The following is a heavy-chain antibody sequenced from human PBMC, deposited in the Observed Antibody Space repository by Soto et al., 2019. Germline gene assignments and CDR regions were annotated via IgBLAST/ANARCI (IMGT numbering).Heavy chain of an antibody. Sequence: ASVKVSCKASGYTFTSYGISWVRQAPGQGLEWMGWISAYNGNTNYAQKLQGRVTMTTDTSTSTAYMELRSLRSDDTAVYYCAREATLGYCSSTSCSDVDAFDIWGQGTMVTVS. V-gene: IGHV1-18*01. CDR3: AREATLGYCSSTSCSDVDAFDI. CDR1: GYTFTSYG. D-gene: IGHD2-2*01. J-gene: IGHJ3*02. CDR2: ISAYNGNT.